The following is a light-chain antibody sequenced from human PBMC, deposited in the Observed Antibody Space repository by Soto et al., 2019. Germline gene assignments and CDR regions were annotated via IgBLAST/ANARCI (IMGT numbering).Light chain of an antibody. Sequence: EIVFSQSASTLSLSPGERATLSCRASQSVSSYLAWYQQKPGQAPRLLIYDASNRATGIPARFSGSGSGTDFTLTISILEPEDFAVYYCQPRSNWPPFPFGQGTRLEIK. CDR3: QPRSNWPPFP. CDR1: QSVSSY. CDR2: DAS. J-gene: IGKJ5*01. V-gene: IGKV3-11*01.